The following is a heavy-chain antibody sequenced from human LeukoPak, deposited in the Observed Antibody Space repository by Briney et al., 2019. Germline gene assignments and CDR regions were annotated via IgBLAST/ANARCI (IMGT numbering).Heavy chain of an antibody. CDR2: INPNSGGT. J-gene: IGHJ6*03. D-gene: IGHD6-13*01. CDR1: GYTFTGYY. Sequence: ASVKVSCKASGYTFTGYYMHWVRQAPGQGLEWMGWINPNSGGTNYAQKFQGRVTMTRDTSISTAYMELSRLRSDDTAVYYCARDSRKYYYYYYYMDVWGKGTTVTVSS. V-gene: IGHV1-2*02. CDR3: ARDSRKYYYYYYYMDV.